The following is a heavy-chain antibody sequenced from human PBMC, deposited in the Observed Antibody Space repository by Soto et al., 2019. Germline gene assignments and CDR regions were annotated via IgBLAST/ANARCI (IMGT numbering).Heavy chain of an antibody. CDR3: AIKASGSYYGNFDY. CDR1: GFTFSSYA. CDR2: ISDDGSNK. D-gene: IGHD3-10*01. Sequence: QVQLVESGGGVVQPGRSLRLSCAASGFTFSSYAMHWVRQAPGKGLEWVAVISDDGSNKYYADFVKDRLTISRDNSKNTLYLKMNSLRAEDTAVYYCAIKASGSYYGNFDYWGQGTLVTVSS. J-gene: IGHJ4*02. V-gene: IGHV3-30-3*01.